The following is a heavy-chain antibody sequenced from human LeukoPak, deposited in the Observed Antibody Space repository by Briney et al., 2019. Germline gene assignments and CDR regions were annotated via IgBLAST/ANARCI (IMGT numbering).Heavy chain of an antibody. D-gene: IGHD2-21*02. CDR3: ALYCGGDCYSHGNHGAFDI. CDR2: IYYSGST. CDR1: GGSISSGGYY. Sequence: SETLSLTCTVSGGSISSGGYYWSWIRQHPGKGLEWIGYIYYSGSTYYNPSLKSRVTISVDTSKNQFSLKLSSVTAADTAVYYCALYCGGDCYSHGNHGAFDIWGQGTMVTVSS. V-gene: IGHV4-31*03. J-gene: IGHJ3*02.